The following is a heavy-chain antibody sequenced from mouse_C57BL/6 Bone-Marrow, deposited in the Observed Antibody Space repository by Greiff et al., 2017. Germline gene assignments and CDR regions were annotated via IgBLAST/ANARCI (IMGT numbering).Heavy chain of an antibody. J-gene: IGHJ3*01. Sequence: VQLQQSGAELVKPGASVKISCKASGYAFSSYWMNWVKQRPGKGLEWIGQIYPGNGDTKYNGKFKGKATLTADKSSSTAYMQLSSLTSEDSAVYFWARDGRLRAWFAYWGQGTLVTVSA. D-gene: IGHD2-4*01. CDR2: IYPGNGDT. CDR3: ARDGRLRAWFAY. CDR1: GYAFSSYW. V-gene: IGHV1-80*01.